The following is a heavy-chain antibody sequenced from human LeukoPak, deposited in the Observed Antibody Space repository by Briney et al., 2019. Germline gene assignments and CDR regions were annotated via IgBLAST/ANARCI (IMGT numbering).Heavy chain of an antibody. CDR3: AKDPDFWSGSKRKFDY. CDR1: GFTFGYHA. Sequence: GGSLRLSCAASGFTFGYHAMNWVRQAPGKGLEWVSAISGSGDRTYLADSVKGRFTISRDNSKNTLYLQMNSLRAEDTAVYYCAKDPDFWSGSKRKFDYWGQGTLVTVSS. CDR2: ISGSGDRT. V-gene: IGHV3-23*01. D-gene: IGHD3-3*01. J-gene: IGHJ4*02.